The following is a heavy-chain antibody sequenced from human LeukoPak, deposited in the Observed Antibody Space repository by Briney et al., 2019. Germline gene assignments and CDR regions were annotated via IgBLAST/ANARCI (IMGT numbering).Heavy chain of an antibody. J-gene: IGHJ5*02. Sequence: ASVKVSCKASGYTFTSYDINWVRQATGQGLEWMGWMNPNSGNTGYAQKFQGRVTITRNTSISTAYMELSSLRSEDTAVYYCARGRKDIVLMVYAMWFDPWGQGTLVTVSS. CDR3: ARGRKDIVLMVYAMWFDP. V-gene: IGHV1-8*03. CDR2: MNPNSGNT. D-gene: IGHD2-8*01. CDR1: GYTFTSYD.